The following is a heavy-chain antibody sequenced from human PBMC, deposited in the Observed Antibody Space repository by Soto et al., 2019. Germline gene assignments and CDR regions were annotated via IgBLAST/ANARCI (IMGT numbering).Heavy chain of an antibody. J-gene: IGHJ6*02. CDR3: AADPGRRGLGYCTNGVCFRLYYYYGMDV. Sequence: SVKVSCKASGFTFTSSAVQWVRQARGQRLEWIGWIVVGSGNTNYAQKFQERVTITRDMSTSTAYMELSSLRSEDTAVYYCAADPGRRGLGYCTNGVCFRLYYYYGMDVWGQGTTVTVPS. D-gene: IGHD2-8*01. V-gene: IGHV1-58*01. CDR1: GFTFTSSA. CDR2: IVVGSGNT.